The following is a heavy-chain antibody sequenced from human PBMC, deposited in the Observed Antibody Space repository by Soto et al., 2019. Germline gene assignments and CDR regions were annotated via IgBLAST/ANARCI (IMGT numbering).Heavy chain of an antibody. CDR1: GYTFIRYG. J-gene: IGHJ6*02. Sequence: QVQLVQSAAEVKKPGASVKVSCKASGYTFIRYGIAWVRQAPGQGLEWLGWISPYNDYTTFTQKLHGRITMTTDTSSRTFYLELRSRGSVDTVVYYCVRGGYSDNVWGKLIDYDLDVWDQGTTVTVSS. D-gene: IGHD3-16*01. V-gene: IGHV1-18*01. CDR2: ISPYNDYT. CDR3: VRGGYSDNVWGKLIDYDLDV.